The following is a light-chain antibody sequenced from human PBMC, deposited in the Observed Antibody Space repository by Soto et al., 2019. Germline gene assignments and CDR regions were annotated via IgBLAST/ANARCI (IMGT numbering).Light chain of an antibody. CDR3: QQYGSSSTWT. CDR2: GAS. J-gene: IGKJ1*01. CDR1: QSVSSNY. V-gene: IGKV3-20*01. Sequence: ETVLTQSPGTLSLSPGERATLSCRASQSVSSNYLAWYQQKPGQAPRLLIYGASSRATGIPDRVRGSGSGTDFTLTISRLEPEDFAVYYCQQYGSSSTWTFGQGTKVEIK.